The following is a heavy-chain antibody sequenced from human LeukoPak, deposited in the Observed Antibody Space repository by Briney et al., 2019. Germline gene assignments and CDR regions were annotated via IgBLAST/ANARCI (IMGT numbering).Heavy chain of an antibody. Sequence: PGGSLSLSCAASGFTFSSYGMHWVRQAPGKGLEWVAILSYDGSNKYYADSVKGRFTISRDNSKNTLYLQMNSLRAEDTAVYYCAKGRFWRRKADYHFLDWGQGTLVTVSS. CDR2: LSYDGSNK. D-gene: IGHD3-3*02. V-gene: IGHV3-30*18. CDR3: AKGRFWRRKADYHFLD. J-gene: IGHJ1*01. CDR1: GFTFSSYG.